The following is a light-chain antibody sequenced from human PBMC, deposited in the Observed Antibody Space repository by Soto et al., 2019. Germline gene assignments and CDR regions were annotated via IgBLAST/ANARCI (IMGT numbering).Light chain of an antibody. CDR1: QSVSSTY. CDR2: GAS. V-gene: IGKV3-20*01. J-gene: IGKJ4*01. Sequence: EIVLTQSPGTLSLSPGERGTLSCRASQSVSSTYLAWYQQKPGQAPRLLIYGASNRATGIPDRFSGSGSGTDFTLTITRLEPEDFAVYYCQQYVSSPPTFGGVTKVEIK. CDR3: QQYVSSPPT.